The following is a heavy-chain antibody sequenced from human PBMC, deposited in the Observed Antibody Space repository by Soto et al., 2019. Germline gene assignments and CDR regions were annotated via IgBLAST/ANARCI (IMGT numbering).Heavy chain of an antibody. D-gene: IGHD3-22*01. CDR2: ISAYDGNT. Sequence: ASVKVSCKASGYAFSSYAISWVRQAPGQGLEWMGWISAYDGNTNYAQKLQGRVTMTKDTSTDTAYMELSSLRSEDTAVYYCATGPSMIVLEGLDYWGQGTLVTVSS. CDR3: ATGPSMIVLEGLDY. CDR1: GYAFSSYA. J-gene: IGHJ4*02. V-gene: IGHV1-18*01.